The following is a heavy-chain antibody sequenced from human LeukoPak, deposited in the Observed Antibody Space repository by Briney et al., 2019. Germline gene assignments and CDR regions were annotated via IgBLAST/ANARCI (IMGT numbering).Heavy chain of an antibody. Sequence: PGAPWKISSKGLGSSFTSYWIGGVRQVPGKGLEWMGIIYPGDSDTRYSPSFQGQVTISVDKSISTAYLQWSSLKASDTAMYYCARGDGYNHFDYWGQGTLVTVSS. CDR2: IYPGDSDT. J-gene: IGHJ4*02. D-gene: IGHD5-24*01. V-gene: IGHV5-51*01. CDR1: GSSFTSYW. CDR3: ARGDGYNHFDY.